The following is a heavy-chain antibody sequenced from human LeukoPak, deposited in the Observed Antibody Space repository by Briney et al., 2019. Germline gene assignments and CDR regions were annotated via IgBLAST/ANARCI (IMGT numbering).Heavy chain of an antibody. CDR2: MNPNSGNT. CDR1: GYTFTSYD. J-gene: IGHJ3*02. Sequence: ASVKVSCKASGYTFTSYDINWVRQATGQGLEWMGWMNPNSGNTGYAQRFQGRVTMTRDTSISTAYMELSRLRSDDTAVYYCARDTSPLTGDAFDIWGQGTMVTVSS. V-gene: IGHV1-8*01. CDR3: ARDTSPLTGDAFDI. D-gene: IGHD2-8*02.